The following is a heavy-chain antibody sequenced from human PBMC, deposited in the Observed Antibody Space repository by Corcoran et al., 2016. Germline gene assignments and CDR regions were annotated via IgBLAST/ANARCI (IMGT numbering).Heavy chain of an antibody. CDR3: EREGYCSSTSCYEGFDFDY. CDR1: GFTFSSYE. D-gene: IGHD2-2*01. V-gene: IGHV3-48*03. CDR2: ISSSGSTI. Sequence: EVQLVESGGGLVQPGGSLRLSCAASGFTFSSYEMNWVRQAPGKGLEWVSYISSSGSTIYYADSVKGRFTISSDNAKNSLYLQMNSLRAEDTAVYYWEREGYCSSTSCYEGFDFDYWGQGTLVTVSS. J-gene: IGHJ4*02.